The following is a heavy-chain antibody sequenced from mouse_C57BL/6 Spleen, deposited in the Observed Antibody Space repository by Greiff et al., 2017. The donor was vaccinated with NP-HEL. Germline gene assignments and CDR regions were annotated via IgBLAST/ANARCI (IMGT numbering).Heavy chain of an antibody. CDR2: IWSDGST. CDR1: GFSLTSYG. V-gene: IGHV2-6-1*01. CDR3: ARHEDYRYAMDY. J-gene: IGHJ4*01. Sequence: VQLQQSGPGLVAPSQSLSITCTASGFSLTSYGVNWVRQPPGKGLEWLVVIWSDGSTTYNSALKCRVSVSKDKSKSHVFLNMNSLQTEDTAMYFCARHEDYRYAMDYWGQGTSVTVSS. D-gene: IGHD5-5*01.